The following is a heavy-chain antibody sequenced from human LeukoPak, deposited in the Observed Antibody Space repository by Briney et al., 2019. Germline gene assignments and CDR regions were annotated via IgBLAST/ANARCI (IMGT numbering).Heavy chain of an antibody. D-gene: IGHD3-22*01. CDR1: GFTFSNCT. J-gene: IGHJ4*02. CDR2: ISSSSSYI. V-gene: IGHV3-21*01. CDR3: ARDLGYYDSSGLRFDY. Sequence: PGGSLRLSCAASGFTFSNCTMNWVRQAPGKGLEWVSSISSSSSYIYYADSVKGRFTISRDNAKNSLYLQMNSLRAEDTAVYYCARDLGYYDSSGLRFDYWGQGTLVTVSS.